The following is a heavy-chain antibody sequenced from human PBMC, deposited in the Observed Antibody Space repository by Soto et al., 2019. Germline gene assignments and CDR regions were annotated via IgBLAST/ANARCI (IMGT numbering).Heavy chain of an antibody. CDR1: GFTFSSYG. J-gene: IGHJ4*02. D-gene: IGHD4-17*01. V-gene: IGHV3-30*18. CDR2: ISYDGSNK. CDR3: AKSQPPPVYGDYVDY. Sequence: GGSLRLSCAASGFTFSSYGMHWVRQAPGKGLEWVAVISYDGSNKYYADPVKGRFTISRDNSKNTLYLQMNSLRAEDTAVYYCAKSQPPPVYGDYVDYWGQGTLVTVSS.